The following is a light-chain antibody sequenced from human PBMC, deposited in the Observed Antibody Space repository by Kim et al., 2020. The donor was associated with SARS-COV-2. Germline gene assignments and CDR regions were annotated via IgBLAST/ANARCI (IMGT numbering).Light chain of an antibody. CDR1: QSVSRN. J-gene: IGKJ4*01. V-gene: IGKV3-15*01. CDR3: QQYDNWFPLT. Sequence: SPGESAPRSCRASQSVSRNLAWYQQKPGQAPRLLIDGASTRATGVPDRFSGSGSGTEFTLTISSLKAEDSAVYYCQQYDNWFPLTFGGGTKVDIK. CDR2: GAS.